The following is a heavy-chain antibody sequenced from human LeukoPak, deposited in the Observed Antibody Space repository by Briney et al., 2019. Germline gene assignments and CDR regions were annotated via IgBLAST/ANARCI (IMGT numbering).Heavy chain of an antibody. CDR2: IYYSGAT. CDR1: GGSISSSGYY. Sequence: PSETLSLTCTVSGGSISSSGYYWGWIRQPPGTGLEWIGSIYYSGATYYNPSLKGRVSISVDTSKNQFSLKLSSVTAADTAVYYCARQFYGSDVFEIWGQGTMVTVSS. D-gene: IGHD4-17*01. CDR3: ARQFYGSDVFEI. V-gene: IGHV4-39*01. J-gene: IGHJ3*02.